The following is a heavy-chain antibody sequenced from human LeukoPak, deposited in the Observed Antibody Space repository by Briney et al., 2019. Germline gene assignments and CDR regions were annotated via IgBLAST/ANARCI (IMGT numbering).Heavy chain of an antibody. CDR2: VSYFGTT. Sequence: SGTPSLTCTVSGDSISNTAYWWGWVRPSPGKGLGGIGSVSYFGTTSYSPSLKSRVTMSIDTSKKQFSLQLSSVTAADTAVYYCTRLPLDYSVDYWGQGALVSVSS. CDR3: TRLPLDYSVDY. D-gene: IGHD4-11*01. V-gene: IGHV4-39*01. CDR1: GDSISNTAYW. J-gene: IGHJ4*02.